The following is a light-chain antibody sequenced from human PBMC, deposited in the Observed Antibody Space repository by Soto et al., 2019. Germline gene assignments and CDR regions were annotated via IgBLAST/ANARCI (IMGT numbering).Light chain of an antibody. CDR2: GVS. Sequence: EIVLTQSPGSLSLSPGERATLSCRASQSVDNTFFAWYQKKPGQAPRLLMYGVSKRATGIPDRFSGSGSGINLPRTISRPEPEDFGVYYCQQYMSSVTFGQGIRVEI. CDR1: QSVDNTF. J-gene: IGKJ1*01. CDR3: QQYMSSVT. V-gene: IGKV3-20*01.